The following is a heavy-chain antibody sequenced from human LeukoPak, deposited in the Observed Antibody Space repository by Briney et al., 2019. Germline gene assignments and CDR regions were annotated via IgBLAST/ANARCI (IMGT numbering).Heavy chain of an antibody. D-gene: IGHD6-13*01. CDR2: ISGSGGYT. Sequence: QSGGSLRLSCAASGFTFRSYAMSWVRQAPGKGLEWVTTISGSGGYTLYADSVKGRFTISRDNSKNTLYLQMNSLRAEDTAAYYCAKSKDGNIAASFDPWGQGTLVTVSS. CDR1: GFTFRSYA. J-gene: IGHJ5*02. CDR3: AKSKDGNIAASFDP. V-gene: IGHV3-23*01.